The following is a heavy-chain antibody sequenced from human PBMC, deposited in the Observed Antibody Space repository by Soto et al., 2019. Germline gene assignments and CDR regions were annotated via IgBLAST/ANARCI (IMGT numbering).Heavy chain of an antibody. CDR2: ISGSGGST. D-gene: IGHD3-22*01. J-gene: IGHJ4*02. V-gene: IGHV3-23*01. Sequence: GGSLRLSCAASGFTFSSYAMSWVRQAPGKGLEWVSAISGSGGSTYYADSVKGRFTISRDNSKNTPYLQMNSLRAEDTAVYYCAKDMYYYDSSFDYWGQGTLVTVSS. CDR3: AKDMYYYDSSFDY. CDR1: GFTFSSYA.